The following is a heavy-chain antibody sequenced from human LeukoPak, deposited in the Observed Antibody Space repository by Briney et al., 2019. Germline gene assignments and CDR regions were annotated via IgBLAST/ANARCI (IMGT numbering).Heavy chain of an antibody. J-gene: IGHJ6*03. CDR2: VYYGGST. Sequence: SETLSLTCTVSGGSISSSSYYWGWIRQPPGKGLEWIGSVYYGGSTYYNPSLKGRVTISVDTSKNQFSLKLSSVTAADTAVYYCARRVTIFGVDRAYYYMDVWGKGTTVTVSS. D-gene: IGHD3-3*01. V-gene: IGHV4-39*01. CDR1: GGSISSSSYY. CDR3: ARRVTIFGVDRAYYYMDV.